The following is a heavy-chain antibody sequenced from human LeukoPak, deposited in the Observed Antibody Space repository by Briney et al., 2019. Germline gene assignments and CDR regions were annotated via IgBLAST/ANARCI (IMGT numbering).Heavy chain of an antibody. Sequence: GGSLRLSCAASGFTFSSYGMHWVRQAPGKGLEWVAFIRYDGSNKYYADSVKGRFTISRDNSKNTLYLQMNSLRAEDTAVYYCAKALPDSTSCGDWGQGTLVTVSS. CDR3: AKALPDSTSCGD. J-gene: IGHJ4*02. V-gene: IGHV3-30*02. CDR2: IRYDGSNK. CDR1: GFTFSSYG. D-gene: IGHD2-2*01.